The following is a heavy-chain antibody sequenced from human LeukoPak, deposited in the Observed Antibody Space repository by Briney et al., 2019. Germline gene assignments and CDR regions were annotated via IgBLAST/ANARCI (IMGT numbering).Heavy chain of an antibody. Sequence: GGSLRLSCAASGFTFTNYAMHWVRQAPGKGLEWVAVISYDGSNKYYADSVKGRFTISRDNSKNTLYLQMNSLRAEDTAVYYCARREGVGPTPELIMDVWGKGTTVTVSS. J-gene: IGHJ6*03. CDR2: ISYDGSNK. V-gene: IGHV3-30*14. CDR3: ARREGVGPTPELIMDV. D-gene: IGHD1-26*01. CDR1: GFTFTNYA.